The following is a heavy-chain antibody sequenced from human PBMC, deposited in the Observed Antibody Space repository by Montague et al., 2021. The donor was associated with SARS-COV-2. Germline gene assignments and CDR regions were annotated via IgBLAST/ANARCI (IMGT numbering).Heavy chain of an antibody. CDR3: ARGYSSGWSYYFDY. CDR1: GFTVSSNY. D-gene: IGHD6-19*01. V-gene: IGHV3-66*01. CDR2: IYSGGST. J-gene: IGHJ4*02. Sequence: SLRLSCAASGFTVSSNYMSWVRQAPGKGLEWVSVIYSGGSTYYADSVXXGFTISRDNSKNTLYLQMNSLRAEDTAVYYCARGYSSGWSYYFDYWGQGTLVTVSS.